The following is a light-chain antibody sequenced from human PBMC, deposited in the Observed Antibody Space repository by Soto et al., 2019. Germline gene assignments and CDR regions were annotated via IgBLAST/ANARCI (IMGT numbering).Light chain of an antibody. Sequence: QSALTQPASVSGSPGQSITISCTGTSSDVGGYNYVSWYQQHPGRAPKLLIYEVNNRPSGVSNRFSGSKSGNTASLTSSGLQAEDEADYYCNSYTSSTTYVFGTGTKLTVL. CDR1: SSDVGGYNY. J-gene: IGLJ1*01. CDR3: NSYTSSTTYV. V-gene: IGLV2-14*01. CDR2: EVN.